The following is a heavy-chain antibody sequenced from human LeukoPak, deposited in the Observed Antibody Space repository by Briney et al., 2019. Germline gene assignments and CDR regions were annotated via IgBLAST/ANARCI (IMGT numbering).Heavy chain of an antibody. J-gene: IGHJ3*02. CDR2: IYGGGST. CDR1: GLTVSSNY. V-gene: IGHV3-53*01. Sequence: GGSLRLSCAASGLTVSSNYMSWVRQAPGKGLEWVSVIYGGGSTYYADSVKGRLTISRDNSKNTLYLQMNSLSAEDTAVYYCAREDPGHWSRRAFDIWGQGTVVTVTS. CDR3: AREDPGHWSRRAFDI. D-gene: IGHD2-8*02.